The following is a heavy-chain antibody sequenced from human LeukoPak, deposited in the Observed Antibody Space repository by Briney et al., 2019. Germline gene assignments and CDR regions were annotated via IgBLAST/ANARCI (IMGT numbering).Heavy chain of an antibody. CDR3: ARGGSSSWRYYFDY. J-gene: IGHJ4*02. CDR2: IYYSGSA. V-gene: IGHV4-39*07. Sequence: SETLSLTCTVSGDSISDSSYYWDWIRQPPGKGLERIASIYYSGSAYYNPSLKSRIIISIDPSKHQFSLKLSSVTAADTAVYYCARGGSSSWRYYFDYWGQGTLVTVSS. CDR1: GDSISDSSYY. D-gene: IGHD6-13*01.